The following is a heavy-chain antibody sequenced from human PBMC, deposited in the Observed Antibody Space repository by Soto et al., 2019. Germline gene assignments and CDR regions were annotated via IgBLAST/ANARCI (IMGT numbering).Heavy chain of an antibody. CDR1: GGTFSNYT. Sequence: QVQLVQSGAEVKKPGSSVKVSCKASGGTFSNYTITWVRQAPGQGLEWMGRIIPILDIANYAKKFPGRVTITADKSTSTAYMELSSLRSEDTAVYYCARDVGLGPVTVSTHVDYWGQGTLVIVSS. J-gene: IGHJ4*02. CDR2: IIPILDIA. CDR3: ARDVGLGPVTVSTHVDY. D-gene: IGHD4-17*01. V-gene: IGHV1-69*08.